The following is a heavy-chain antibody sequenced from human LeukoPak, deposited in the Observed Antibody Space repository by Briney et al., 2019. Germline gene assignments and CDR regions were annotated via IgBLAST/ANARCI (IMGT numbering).Heavy chain of an antibody. V-gene: IGHV1-18*01. Sequence: ASVKVSCKASGYTFTSYGISWVRQAPGQGLEWMGWISAYNGNTNYAQKLQGRVTMTTDTSTSTAYMELRSLRSDDTAVYYCARDRPRYCSSTSCYTIDYWGQGTLVTVSS. D-gene: IGHD2-2*02. CDR3: ARDRPRYCSSTSCYTIDY. CDR1: GYTFTSYG. J-gene: IGHJ4*02. CDR2: ISAYNGNT.